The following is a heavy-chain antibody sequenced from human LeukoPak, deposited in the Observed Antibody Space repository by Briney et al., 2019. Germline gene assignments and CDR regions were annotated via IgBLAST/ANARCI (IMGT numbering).Heavy chain of an antibody. J-gene: IGHJ4*02. CDR2: IYHSGST. CDR3: ARADYYDSSAMDY. D-gene: IGHD3-22*01. CDR1: GYSISSGYY. V-gene: IGHV4-38-2*01. Sequence: SETLSLTCAVSGYSISSGYYWGWIRQPPGKGLEWIGSIYHSGSTYYNPPLKSRVTISVDTSKNQFSLKLSSVTAADTAVYYCARADYYDSSAMDYWGQGTLVTVSS.